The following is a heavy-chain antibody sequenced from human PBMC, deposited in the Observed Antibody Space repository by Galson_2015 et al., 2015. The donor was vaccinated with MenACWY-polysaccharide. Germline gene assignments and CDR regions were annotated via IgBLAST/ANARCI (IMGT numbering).Heavy chain of an antibody. V-gene: IGHV1-46*01. CDR3: ARNAASGLDY. Sequence: SVKVSCKASGYTFTNYYIHWVRQAPGQGLEWLGFINPSGGSTSYAQKFQGRVAMTRDTSTGTVYVDLSSLRSEDTAVYYCARNAASGLDYWGHGTLVTVSS. J-gene: IGHJ4*01. CDR1: GYTFTNYY. D-gene: IGHD3-10*01. CDR2: INPSGGST.